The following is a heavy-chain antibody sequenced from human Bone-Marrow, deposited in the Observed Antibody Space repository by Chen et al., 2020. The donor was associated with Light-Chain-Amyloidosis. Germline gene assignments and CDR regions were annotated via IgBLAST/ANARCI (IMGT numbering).Heavy chain of an antibody. Sequence: EVQLEQSGPEVKKPGESLKISCKGSGYTFPNYWIGWVRQMPGKGLEWMGVIYPDDPDARYSPSFEGQVTISADKSITTAYLQWRSLKASDTAMYYCARRRDGYNFDYWGQGTPVTVSS. CDR1: GYTFPNYW. D-gene: IGHD5-12*01. CDR2: IYPDDPDA. CDR3: ARRRDGYNFDY. V-gene: IGHV5-51*01. J-gene: IGHJ4*02.